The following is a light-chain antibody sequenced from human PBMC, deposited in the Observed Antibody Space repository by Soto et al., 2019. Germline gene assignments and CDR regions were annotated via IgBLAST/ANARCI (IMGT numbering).Light chain of an antibody. V-gene: IGKV3-15*01. Sequence: EIVLTQSPGTLSLSPGERATLPCRASQSVSSNLAWHQQKPGQAPRILINDASTRATGISARFSGSGSGTEFTLTISSLQSEDFAVYYCQQYHNWPITFGQGTRLEIK. J-gene: IGKJ5*01. CDR1: QSVSSN. CDR2: DAS. CDR3: QQYHNWPIT.